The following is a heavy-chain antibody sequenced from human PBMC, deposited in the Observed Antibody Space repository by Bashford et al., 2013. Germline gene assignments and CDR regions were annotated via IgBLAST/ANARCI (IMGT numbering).Heavy chain of an antibody. CDR3: ARRGHFDY. CDR1: GFTFNAYV. CDR2: LSGSGGST. V-gene: IGHV3-23*01. Sequence: GSLRLSCAASGFTFNAYVMNWVRLTPGKGLEWVSGLSGSGGSTYYADSVKGRFTISRDNAKNSLYLQMNALRAEDTAVYYCARRGHFDYWGQGTLVTVSS. J-gene: IGHJ4*02.